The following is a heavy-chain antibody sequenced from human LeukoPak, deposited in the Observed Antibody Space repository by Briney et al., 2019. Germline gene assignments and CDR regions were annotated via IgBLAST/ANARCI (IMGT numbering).Heavy chain of an antibody. J-gene: IGHJ5*02. CDR2: IYPGDSDT. CDR3: ARYARDGGNNNWFDP. D-gene: IGHD4-23*01. V-gene: IGHV5-51*01. Sequence: GGSLKISCKGSGYSFTSYWIGWVRQMPGKGLEWMGIIYPGDSDTRYSPSFQGQVTISADKSISTAYLQWSSLKASDTAMYYCARYARDGGNNNWFDPWGQGTLVTVSS. CDR1: GYSFTSYW.